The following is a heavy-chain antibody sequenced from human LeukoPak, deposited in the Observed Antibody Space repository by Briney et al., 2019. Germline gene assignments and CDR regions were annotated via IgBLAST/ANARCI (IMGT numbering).Heavy chain of an antibody. CDR1: GFTLSSYS. V-gene: IGHV3-21*01. Sequence: GGSLGLSCAASGFTLSSYSMNWVRQAPGKGLEWASSISSSSSYIYYADSVKGRFTISRDNAKNSLYLQMNSLRAEDTAVYYCARVVVVPAASGDYYYGMDVWGQGTTVTVSS. D-gene: IGHD2-2*01. J-gene: IGHJ6*02. CDR2: ISSSSSYI. CDR3: ARVVVVPAASGDYYYGMDV.